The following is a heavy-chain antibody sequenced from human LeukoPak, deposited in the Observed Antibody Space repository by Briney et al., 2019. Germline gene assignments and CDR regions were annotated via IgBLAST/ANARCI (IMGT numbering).Heavy chain of an antibody. V-gene: IGHV4-34*01. CDR2: INHSGST. Sequence: SETLSLICAVYGGSFSGYYWSWIRQPPGKGLEWIGEINHSGSTNYNPSLKSRVTISVDTSKNQFSLKLSSVTAADTAVYYCARGLGIAVAGPNLDYWGQGTLVTVSS. D-gene: IGHD6-19*01. J-gene: IGHJ4*02. CDR1: GGSFSGYY. CDR3: ARGLGIAVAGPNLDY.